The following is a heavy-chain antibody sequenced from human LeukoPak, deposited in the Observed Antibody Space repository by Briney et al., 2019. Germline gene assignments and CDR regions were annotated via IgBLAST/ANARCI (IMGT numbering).Heavy chain of an antibody. CDR1: GGSICTYY. CDR2: MYETGT. V-gene: IGHV4-59*08. CDR3: ARHIGGGIEDMDV. Sequence: SETPSLTCTVSGGSICTYYWSWIRQSPGKRLEWIGYMYETGTRFHPSLKSRVTISVKRSRTQFFLKMSFGTPAATVVYYCARHIGGGIEDMDVWGKGTKVIVSS. J-gene: IGHJ6*03. D-gene: IGHD3-10*01.